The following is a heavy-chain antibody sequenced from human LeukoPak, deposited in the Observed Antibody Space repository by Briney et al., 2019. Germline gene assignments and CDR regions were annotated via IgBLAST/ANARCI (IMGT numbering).Heavy chain of an antibody. CDR3: GIVTAASTYVVFDR. J-gene: IGHJ5*02. V-gene: IGHV4-4*07. CDR2: IYTSGST. Sequence: PSETLSLTCTVSGGSISSYYWSWIRQPAGKGLEWIGSIYTSGSTNYNPALKSRVTMSVGTSNIQLSLNLNSVTAADKAVYYCGIVTAASTYVVFDRWGQGTLVTVSS. D-gene: IGHD6-13*01. CDR1: GGSISSYY.